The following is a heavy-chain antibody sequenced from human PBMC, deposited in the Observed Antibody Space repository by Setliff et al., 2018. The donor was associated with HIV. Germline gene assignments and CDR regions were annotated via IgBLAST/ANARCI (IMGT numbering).Heavy chain of an antibody. J-gene: IGHJ6*02. CDR1: GYTFTRYF. CDR2: INPSGGST. CDR3: ARDNVRGPTNAMDV. Sequence: SVKVSCKAPGYTFTRYFMHCVRQAPGQGLEWLGMINPSGGSTWYAQKFQGRVSMTTDISTNTAYMELRSLRSDDTAVYYCARDNVRGPTNAMDVWGQGTTVTVSS. D-gene: IGHD3-10*01. V-gene: IGHV1-46*01.